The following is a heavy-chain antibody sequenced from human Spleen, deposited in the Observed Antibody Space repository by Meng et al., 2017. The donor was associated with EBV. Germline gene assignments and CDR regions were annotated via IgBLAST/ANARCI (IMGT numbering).Heavy chain of an antibody. D-gene: IGHD2-15*01. Sequence: VQLGHAGAEGKRPGASVKVSCKASGYTFTTYGISWVRQAPGQGLEWMGWISPYNGNTYYAQKFRDRVTMTTDTSTTTPYMELRSLRSDDTAVYFCARGPYCSGGTCYPQYFDYWGQGTLVTVSS. CDR3: ARGPYCSGGTCYPQYFDY. CDR2: ISPYNGNT. J-gene: IGHJ4*02. V-gene: IGHV1-18*01. CDR1: GYTFTTYG.